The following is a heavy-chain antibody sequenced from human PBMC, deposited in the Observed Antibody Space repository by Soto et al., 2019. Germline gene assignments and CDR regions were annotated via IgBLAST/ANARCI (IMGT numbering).Heavy chain of an antibody. V-gene: IGHV3-21*01. Sequence: GGSLRLSCAASGFTFVSYSINFFRHSALKGLEWVSSISSSSSYIYYADSVKGRFTISRDNAKNSLYLQMNSLRAEDTAVYYCAVPRPGGRSYYGMDVWGQGTTVTVSS. CDR3: AVPRPGGRSYYGMDV. CDR2: ISSSSSYI. J-gene: IGHJ6*02. CDR1: GFTFVSYS. D-gene: IGHD2-15*01.